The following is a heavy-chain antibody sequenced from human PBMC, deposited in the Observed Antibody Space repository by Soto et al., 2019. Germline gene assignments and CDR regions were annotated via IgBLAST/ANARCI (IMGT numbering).Heavy chain of an antibody. D-gene: IGHD5-12*01. V-gene: IGHV1-69*06. J-gene: IGHJ6*02. Sequence: SVKGSCKAPGGTFSSYAISWVRQAPGHGLAWMGGIIPIFGTANYAQKFQGRVTITADKSTSTAYMELSSLRSEDTAVYYCARVDHLKNIVATTFYYYYYGMDVWG. CDR2: IIPIFGTA. CDR1: GGTFSSYA. CDR3: ARVDHLKNIVATTFYYYYYGMDV.